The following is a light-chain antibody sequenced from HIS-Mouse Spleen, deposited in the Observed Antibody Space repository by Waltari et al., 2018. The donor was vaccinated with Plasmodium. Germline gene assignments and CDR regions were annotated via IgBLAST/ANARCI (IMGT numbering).Light chain of an antibody. CDR2: GAS. J-gene: IGKJ3*01. Sequence: EIVITQSPATLSVSPGDRATLTCTASQSVSSNLAWYQQKPGQAPRLLIYGASTRATGIPARFSGSGSGTEFTLTISSLQSEDFAVYYCQQYNNWSFTFGPGTKVDIK. CDR3: QQYNNWSFT. CDR1: QSVSSN. V-gene: IGKV3-15*01.